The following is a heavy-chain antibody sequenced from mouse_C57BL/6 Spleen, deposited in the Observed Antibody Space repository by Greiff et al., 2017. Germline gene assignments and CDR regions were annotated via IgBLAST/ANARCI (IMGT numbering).Heavy chain of an antibody. D-gene: IGHD2-4*01. CDR1: GYTFTEYT. J-gene: IGHJ4*01. CDR3: ARHGIYYDYENYAMDY. V-gene: IGHV1-62-2*01. Sequence: VQLQQSGAELVQPGASVKLSCKASGYTFTEYTIHWVQQRSGQGLEWIGWFYPGSGSIKYNEKFKDRATLTAEKSSSTVYMELSRLTSEDSAVYFCARHGIYYDYENYAMDYWGQGTSVTVSS. CDR2: FYPGSGSI.